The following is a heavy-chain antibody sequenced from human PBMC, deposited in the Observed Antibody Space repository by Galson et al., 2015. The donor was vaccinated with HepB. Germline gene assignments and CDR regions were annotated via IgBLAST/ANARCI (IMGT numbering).Heavy chain of an antibody. V-gene: IGHV3-30*18. CDR1: GFTFSSYG. Sequence: SLRLSCAASGFTFSSYGMHWVRQAPGKGLEWVAVISYDGSNKYYADSVKGRFTISRDNSKNTLYLQMNSLRAEDTAVYYCAKGMIFGVVPGWGMDVWGQGTTVTVSS. D-gene: IGHD3-3*01. CDR3: AKGMIFGVVPGWGMDV. CDR2: ISYDGSNK. J-gene: IGHJ6*02.